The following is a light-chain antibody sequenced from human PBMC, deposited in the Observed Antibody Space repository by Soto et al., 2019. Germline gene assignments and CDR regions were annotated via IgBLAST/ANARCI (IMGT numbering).Light chain of an antibody. CDR1: SSNIGGNY. CDR2: LND. Sequence: QSVLTQPPSASGTPGQRVTISCSGSSSNIGGNYVYWYQQLPGEAPKLLIYLNDQRPSGVPDRFFGSKSGTSASLSISGLRSEDEAEYYWAAWDDSLSGPGFGGGTKLTVL. J-gene: IGLJ2*01. CDR3: AAWDDSLSGPG. V-gene: IGLV1-47*02.